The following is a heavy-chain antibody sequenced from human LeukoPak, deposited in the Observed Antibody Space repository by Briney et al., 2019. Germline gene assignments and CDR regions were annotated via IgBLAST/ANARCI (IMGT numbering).Heavy chain of an antibody. Sequence: GGSLRLSCAVSGFTFSSYGMHWVRQAPGKGLEWVSALSGSGGSTSYADSVKGRFTISRDNSKNTLYLQMNSLRAEDTAVYYCAKVAYSSSWYGFDAFDIWGQGTMVTVSS. CDR3: AKVAYSSSWYGFDAFDI. D-gene: IGHD6-13*01. J-gene: IGHJ3*02. CDR2: LSGSGGST. V-gene: IGHV3-23*01. CDR1: GFTFSSYG.